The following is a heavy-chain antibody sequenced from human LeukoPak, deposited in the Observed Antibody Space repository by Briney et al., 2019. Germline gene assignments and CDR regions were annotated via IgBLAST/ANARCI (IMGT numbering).Heavy chain of an antibody. D-gene: IGHD2-15*01. V-gene: IGHV4-34*01. CDR3: ARGLAQSGDCSGGSCYSGAYYFDY. CDR1: GGPFSGYY. Sequence: SETLSLTCAVNGGPFSGYYWSWIRQPPGKGLEWIGEINHSVSTNYNPSLKSRVTISVDTSKNQFSLELSSVTSADTAVYYCARGLAQSGDCSGGSCYSGAYYFDYWGQGTLVTVSS. J-gene: IGHJ4*02. CDR2: INHSVST.